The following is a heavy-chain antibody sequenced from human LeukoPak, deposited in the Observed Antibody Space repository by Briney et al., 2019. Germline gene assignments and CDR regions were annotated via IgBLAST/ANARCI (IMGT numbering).Heavy chain of an antibody. Sequence: ASVKVSCNASGYTFTSYGISWVRQAPGQGLEWMGWISAYNGNTNYAQKLQGRVTMTTDTSTSTAYMELRSLRSDDTAAYYCARWTTYYYGSGSYDYYYYYMDVWGKGTTVTISS. J-gene: IGHJ6*03. D-gene: IGHD3-10*01. CDR3: ARWTTYYYGSGSYDYYYYYMDV. CDR1: GYTFTSYG. V-gene: IGHV1-18*01. CDR2: ISAYNGNT.